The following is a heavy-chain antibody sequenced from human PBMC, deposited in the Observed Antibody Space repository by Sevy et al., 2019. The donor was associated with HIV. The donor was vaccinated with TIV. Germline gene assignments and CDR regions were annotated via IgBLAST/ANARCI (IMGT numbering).Heavy chain of an antibody. V-gene: IGHV3-30-3*01. Sequence: GGSLRLSCAASGFTFSSYAMHWVRQAPGKGLEWVAVISYDGSNKYYADSVKGRFTISRDNSKNTLYLQMNSLRAEDTAVYYCARDIVEMATIYYYYYSMDVWGKGTTVTVSS. CDR2: ISYDGSNK. J-gene: IGHJ6*03. D-gene: IGHD2-15*01. CDR3: ARDIVEMATIYYYYYSMDV. CDR1: GFTFSSYA.